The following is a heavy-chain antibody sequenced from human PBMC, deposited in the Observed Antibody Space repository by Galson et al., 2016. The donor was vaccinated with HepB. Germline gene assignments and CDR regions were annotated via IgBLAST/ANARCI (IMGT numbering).Heavy chain of an antibody. Sequence: SETLSLTCSVSGVSVNSDAYHWSWIRQSPGKGLEWLGHSYHTWPLNDKLRGRVSMSIDTAKNQFSLSLTSLTAADTAVYYCGTYLVGHGGTGYWGQGTLVTVAS. J-gene: IGHJ4*02. CDR3: GTYLVGHGGTGY. V-gene: IGHV4-61*08. D-gene: IGHD3-16*01. CDR1: GVSVNSDAYH. CDR2: SYHTWPL.